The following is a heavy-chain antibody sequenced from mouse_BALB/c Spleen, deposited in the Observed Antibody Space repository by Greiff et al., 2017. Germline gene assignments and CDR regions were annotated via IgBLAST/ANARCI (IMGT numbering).Heavy chain of an antibody. D-gene: IGHD1-1*02. V-gene: IGHV1-54*03. CDR1: GYAFTNYL. Sequence: QVQLQQSGAELVRPGTSVKVSCKASGYAFTNYLIEWVKQRPGQGLEWIGVINPGSGGTNYNEKFKGKATLTADKSSSTAYMQLRSLTSDDSAVYFCARSWVPVPGDFDVWGAGTTVTVSS. CDR2: INPGSGGT. CDR3: ARSWVPVPGDFDV. J-gene: IGHJ1*01.